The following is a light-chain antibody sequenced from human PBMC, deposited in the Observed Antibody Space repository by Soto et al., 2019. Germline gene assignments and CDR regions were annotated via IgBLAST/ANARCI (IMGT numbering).Light chain of an antibody. J-gene: IGKJ1*01. CDR3: QQYLSTRT. V-gene: IGKV1-5*03. CDR2: GAS. Sequence: DIQMTQSPSTLSASVGDRVTITCRASQNIRGWLAWYQQKPGKAPNLLIYGASILESGVPSKFSGSGSGTEFTLTISSLQPYDLGTYYCQQYLSTRTFGQGTRVEVK. CDR1: QNIRGW.